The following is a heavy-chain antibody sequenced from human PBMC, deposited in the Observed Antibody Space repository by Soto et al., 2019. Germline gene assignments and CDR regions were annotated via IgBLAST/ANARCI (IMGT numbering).Heavy chain of an antibody. CDR1: GYTFTGYY. D-gene: IGHD2-2*01. V-gene: IGHV1-2*02. CDR2: INPNSGGT. Sequence: ASVKVSCKASGYTFTGYYMHWVRQAPGQGLEWMGWINPNSGGTNYAQKFQGRVTMTRDTSISTAYMELSRLRSDDTAVYYCARWGRSTSCPPILNYYYYGMDVWGQGTTVTSP. CDR3: ARWGRSTSCPPILNYYYYGMDV. J-gene: IGHJ6*02.